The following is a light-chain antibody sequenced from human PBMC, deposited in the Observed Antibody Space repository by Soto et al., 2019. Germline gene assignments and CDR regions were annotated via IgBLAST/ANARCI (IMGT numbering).Light chain of an antibody. CDR3: QQRHMWPIT. CDR2: DAY. V-gene: IGKV3-11*01. J-gene: IGKJ5*01. CDR1: QSFRGL. Sequence: EVVLTKSPVTLSLSPGARSTLPCMASQSFRGLLAWYQQKPGQAARLLIYDAYNRATGITPRFSGSGSGTDFTITISSLEPEDSAVYYCQQRHMWPITFGPGTRLEIK.